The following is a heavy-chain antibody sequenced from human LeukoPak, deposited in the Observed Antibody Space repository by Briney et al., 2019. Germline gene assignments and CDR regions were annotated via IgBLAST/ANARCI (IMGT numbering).Heavy chain of an antibody. CDR2: INYSGST. D-gene: IGHD3-22*01. Sequence: SETLSLTCAVYGGSFSGYYWSWIRQPPGKGLEWIGEINYSGSTNYNPSLKSRVTISVDTSKNQFSLKLSSVTAADTAVYYCHYYYYDSSGYLKRIDYWGQGTLVTVSS. J-gene: IGHJ4*02. V-gene: IGHV4-34*01. CDR1: GGSFSGYY. CDR3: HYYYYDSSGYLKRIDY.